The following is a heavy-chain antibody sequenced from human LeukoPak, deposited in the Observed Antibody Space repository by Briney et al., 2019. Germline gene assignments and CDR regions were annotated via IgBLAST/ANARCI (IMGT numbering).Heavy chain of an antibody. J-gene: IGHJ4*02. CDR1: GFTFSSYS. Sequence: PGGSLRLSCAASGFTFSSYSMNWVRQAPGKGLEWVSSISSSSSYIYYADSVKGRFTISRDNAKNSLYLQMNSLRAEDTAVYYCATPSIAMVRGVIISHSDYWGQGTLVTVSS. V-gene: IGHV3-21*01. CDR2: ISSSSSYI. CDR3: ATPSIAMVRGVIISHSDY. D-gene: IGHD3-10*01.